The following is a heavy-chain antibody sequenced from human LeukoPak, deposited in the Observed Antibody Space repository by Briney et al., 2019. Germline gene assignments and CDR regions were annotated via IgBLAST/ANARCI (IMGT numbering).Heavy chain of an antibody. J-gene: IGHJ5*02. Sequence: SETLSLTCTVSGGSISSHYWSWIRQPPGKGLEWIGYIYYSGSINYNPSLKSRVTISVDTSKNQFSLKLSSVTAADTAVYYCARDLRNWFDPWGQGTLVTVSS. CDR1: GGSISSHY. CDR2: IYYSGSI. CDR3: ARDLRNWFDP. V-gene: IGHV4-59*11.